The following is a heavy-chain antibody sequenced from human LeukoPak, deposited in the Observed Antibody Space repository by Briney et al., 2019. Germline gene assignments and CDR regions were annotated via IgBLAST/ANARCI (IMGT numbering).Heavy chain of an antibody. V-gene: IGHV4-38-2*01. CDR3: ARGVVVSPAPLYYMDV. CDR1: GYSINSGCY. CDR2: IYHSGST. D-gene: IGHD2-15*01. J-gene: IGHJ6*03. Sequence: SETLSLTCAVSGYSINSGCYWGWIRQPPGRGLEWIGSIYHSGSTYYNPSLKSRVTMSVDTSKNQFSLKLSSVTAAGTAVYYCARGVVVSPAPLYYMDVWGKGATVTVSS.